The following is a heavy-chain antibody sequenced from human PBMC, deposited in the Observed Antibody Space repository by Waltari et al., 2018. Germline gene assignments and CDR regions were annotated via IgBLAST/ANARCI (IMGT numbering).Heavy chain of an antibody. D-gene: IGHD3-10*01. V-gene: IGHV4-30-4*08. Sequence: QVHLQVSRPGLVPPSQTLSLTCTVSGGSFSSGDYYWIWPSQPPGTGLEWIGYIYDSGGTYYNPTLKSRVTISVDTSKDQFSLKLSSVTAADTAVYDCASGSVLGYYYRDVWGKGTTVTISS. CDR3: ASGSVLGYYYRDV. CDR2: IYDSGGT. CDR1: GGSFSSGDYY. J-gene: IGHJ6*03.